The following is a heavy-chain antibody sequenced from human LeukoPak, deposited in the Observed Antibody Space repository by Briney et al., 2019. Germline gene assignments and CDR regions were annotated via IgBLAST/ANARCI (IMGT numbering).Heavy chain of an antibody. V-gene: IGHV4-4*07. CDR2: IYTSGTT. CDR3: ARVLSSGYYNWFDP. CDR1: GDSISDYY. Sequence: PSETLSLTCTVSGDSISDYYLSWMRQPAGKGLEWIGRIYTSGTTNHNPSLKSRVTMSVDTSKNQFSLKMSSVTAADTAVYYCARVLSSGYYNWFDPWGQGTLVTVSS. D-gene: IGHD3-22*01. J-gene: IGHJ5*02.